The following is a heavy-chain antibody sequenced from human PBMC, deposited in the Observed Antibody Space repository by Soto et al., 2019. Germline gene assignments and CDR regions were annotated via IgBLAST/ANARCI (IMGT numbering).Heavy chain of an antibody. V-gene: IGHV3-23*01. J-gene: IGHJ4*02. CDR2: VRSDGDTT. CDR1: GFIFGNFG. CDR3: AKGKGVGATPDGANC. Sequence: EVQVLESGGGLVQPGGSLRLSCAASGFIFGNFGMNWVRQAPGKGLEWVSGVRSDGDTTYNAESVEGRFTVFRDTSRNTVYLQMNNRRAEDTAIYDGAKGKGVGATPDGANCWGQGTLVTVSS. D-gene: IGHD1-26*01.